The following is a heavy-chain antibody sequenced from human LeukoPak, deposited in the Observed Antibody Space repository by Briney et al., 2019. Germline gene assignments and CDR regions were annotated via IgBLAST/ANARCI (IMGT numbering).Heavy chain of an antibody. J-gene: IGHJ4*02. CDR1: GFTFSSYA. V-gene: IGHV3-23*01. Sequence: GGSLRLSCAASGFTFSSYAMSWVRQAPGKGLEWVSAISGSGGSTYYADSVKGRFTISRDNSKNTLYLQMNSLRAEDTAVYYCAKSSPGIAAAGTDFDYWGQGTLVTVSP. D-gene: IGHD6-13*01. CDR3: AKSSPGIAAAGTDFDY. CDR2: ISGSGGST.